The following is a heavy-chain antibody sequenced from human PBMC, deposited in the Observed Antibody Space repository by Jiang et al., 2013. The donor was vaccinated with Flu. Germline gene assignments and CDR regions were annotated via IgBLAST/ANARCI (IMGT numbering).Heavy chain of an antibody. CDR2: ISAYNGNT. J-gene: IGHJ4*02. CDR1: GYTFTSYG. CDR3: AIRGVDYPSPFDY. D-gene: IGHD3/OR15-3a*01. V-gene: IGHV1-18*01. Sequence: GAEVKKPGASVKVSCKASGYTFTSYGISWVRQAPGQGLEWMGWISAYNGNTNYAQKLQGRVTITADESTSTAYMELSSLRSEDTAVYYCAIRGVDYPSPFDYWGQGTLVTVSS.